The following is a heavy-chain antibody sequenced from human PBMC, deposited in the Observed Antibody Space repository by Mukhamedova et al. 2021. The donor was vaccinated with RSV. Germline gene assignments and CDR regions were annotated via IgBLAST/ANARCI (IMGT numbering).Heavy chain of an antibody. CDR3: ARVGIVGATLDY. Sequence: YMGRVTITADESTSIAYMELSSLRSEDTAVYYCARVGIVGATLDYWGQGTLVTVSS. V-gene: IGHV1-69*01. J-gene: IGHJ4*02. D-gene: IGHD1-26*01.